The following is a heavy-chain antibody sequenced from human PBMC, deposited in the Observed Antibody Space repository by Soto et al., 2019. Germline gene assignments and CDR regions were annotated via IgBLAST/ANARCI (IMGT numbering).Heavy chain of an antibody. CDR1: GVSITPYY. CDR3: ARLNTGPNNRGTAFDY. CDR2: VYHTGNT. J-gene: IGHJ4*02. Sequence: SETLSLTCTVSGVSITPYYWTWIRHPPGKGLEWIGYVYHTGNTYYNPSLKSRVSMSVDTSRNLFSLNLTSVTAADTARYYCARLNTGPNNRGTAFDYWGQGTQVTVSS. D-gene: IGHD1-1*01. V-gene: IGHV4-59*08.